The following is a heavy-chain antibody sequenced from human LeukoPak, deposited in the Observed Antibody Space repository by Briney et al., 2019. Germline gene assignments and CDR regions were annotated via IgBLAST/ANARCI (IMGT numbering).Heavy chain of an antibody. V-gene: IGHV3-49*04. CDR3: TRVHLWFGELSSFDY. D-gene: IGHD3-10*01. Sequence: GGSLRLSCTASGFTFGDYAMSWVRQAPGKGLEWVGFIRSKAYGGTTEYAASVKGRFTISRDDSKSIAYLQMNSLKTEDTAVYYCTRVHLWFGELSSFDYWGQGTLVTVSS. J-gene: IGHJ4*02. CDR1: GFTFGDYA. CDR2: IRSKAYGGTT.